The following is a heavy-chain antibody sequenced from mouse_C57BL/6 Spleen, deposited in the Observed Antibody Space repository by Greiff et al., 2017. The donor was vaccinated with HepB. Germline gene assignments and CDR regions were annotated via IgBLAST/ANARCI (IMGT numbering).Heavy chain of an antibody. CDR2: IDPETGGT. J-gene: IGHJ3*01. CDR1: GYTFTDYE. CDR3: TSYGSRFWFAY. D-gene: IGHD1-1*01. Sequence: QVQLQQSGAELVRPGASVTLSCKASGYTFTDYEMHWVKQTPVHGLEWIGAIDPETGGTAYNQKFKGKAILTADKSSSTAYMELRSLTSEDSAVYYCTSYGSRFWFAYWGQGTLVTVSA. V-gene: IGHV1-15*01.